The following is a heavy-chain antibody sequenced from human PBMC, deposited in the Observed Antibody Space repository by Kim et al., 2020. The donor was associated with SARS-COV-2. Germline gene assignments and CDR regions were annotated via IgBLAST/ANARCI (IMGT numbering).Heavy chain of an antibody. CDR3: ARRETRDLFTSD. CDR1: GDSMSADY. D-gene: IGHD3-10*02. Sequence: SETLSLTCTVSGDSMSADYWNWIRQSPGKGLEWIGYVYFRGTTSYNPSLKSRVTISIDMSKSQSSLKLNSVTAADTAVYYCARRETRDLFTSDWG. CDR2: VYFRGTT. V-gene: IGHV4-59*08. J-gene: IGHJ1*01.